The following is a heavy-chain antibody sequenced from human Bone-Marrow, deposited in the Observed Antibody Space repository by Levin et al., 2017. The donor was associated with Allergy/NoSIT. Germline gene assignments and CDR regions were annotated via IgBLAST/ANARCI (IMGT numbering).Heavy chain of an antibody. CDR3: ARNGAWSFEF. CDR1: GFTFSGYL. D-gene: IGHD2-8*01. Sequence: GESLKISCASSGFTFSGYLMAWVRQAPGKGLEWVANINRDGVDGYYVDSVKGRFTISRDNARNSLDLQMNSLRVEDTAVYYCARNGAWSFEFWGQGTLVTVSS. V-gene: IGHV3-7*02. CDR2: INRDGVDG. J-gene: IGHJ4*02.